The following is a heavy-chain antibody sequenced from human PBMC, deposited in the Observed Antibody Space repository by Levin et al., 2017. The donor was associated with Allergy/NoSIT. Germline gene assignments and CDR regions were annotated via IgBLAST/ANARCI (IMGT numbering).Heavy chain of an antibody. CDR2: TYFRSKWIN. CDR1: GDSVSSNTAA. V-gene: IGHV6-1*01. Sequence: SETLSLTCAISGDSVSSNTAAWNWIRQSPSRGLEWLGRTYFRSKWINEYAESVKSRISVNPDTSKNQFSLHLNSVTPDDTAVSYCTSDPGRGYGMDVWGQGTTVTVS. J-gene: IGHJ6*02. CDR3: TSDPGRGYGMDV.